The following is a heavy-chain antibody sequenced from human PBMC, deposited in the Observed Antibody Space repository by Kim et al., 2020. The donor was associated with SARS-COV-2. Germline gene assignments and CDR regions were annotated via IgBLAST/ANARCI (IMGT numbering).Heavy chain of an antibody. D-gene: IGHD6-6*01. J-gene: IGHJ4*02. CDR2: INAGNGNT. V-gene: IGHV1-3*01. CDR3: ARGSIAARPFNY. Sequence: ASVKVSCKASGYTFTSYAMHWVRQAPGQRLEWMGWINAGNGNTKYSQKFQGRVTITRDTSASTAYMELSSLRSEDTAVYYCARGSIAARPFNYWGQGTLVTVSS. CDR1: GYTFTSYA.